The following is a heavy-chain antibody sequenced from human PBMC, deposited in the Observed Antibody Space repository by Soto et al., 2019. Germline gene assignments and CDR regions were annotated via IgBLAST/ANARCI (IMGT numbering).Heavy chain of an antibody. J-gene: IGHJ4*02. CDR1: GFTFSSYA. CDR3: VKDSLYSTSWYDFDY. D-gene: IGHD6-13*01. CDR2: ISGSGGT. Sequence: EVQLLESGGGLVQPGGSPRLSCAASGFTFSSYAMNWVRQAPGKGLQWVSGISGSGGTSYADSVKGRFTISRDNSKNTLYLQMNSLRAEDTAVYYCVKDSLYSTSWYDFDYWGQGTLVTVSS. V-gene: IGHV3-23*01.